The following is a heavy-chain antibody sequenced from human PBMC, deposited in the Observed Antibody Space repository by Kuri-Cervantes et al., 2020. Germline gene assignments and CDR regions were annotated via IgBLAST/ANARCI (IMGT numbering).Heavy chain of an antibody. Sequence: GESLKISCAASGFTFSSYWTSWVRQAPGKGLEWVANIKQDGSEKYYVDSVKGRFTISRDNTRNSVYLQMNSLRGEDTAVYYCARGGKWLDMWGRGTLVTVSS. D-gene: IGHD6-19*01. V-gene: IGHV3-7*01. CDR1: GFTFSSYW. CDR3: ARGGKWLDM. J-gene: IGHJ3*02. CDR2: IKQDGSEK.